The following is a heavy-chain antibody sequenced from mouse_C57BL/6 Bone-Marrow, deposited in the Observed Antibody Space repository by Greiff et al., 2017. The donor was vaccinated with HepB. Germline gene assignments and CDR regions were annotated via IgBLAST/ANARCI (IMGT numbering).Heavy chain of an antibody. CDR2: ISNGGGST. CDR1: GFTFSDYY. Sequence: EVQRVESGGGLVQPGGSLKLSCAASGFTFSDYYMYWVRQTPEKRLEWVAYISNGGGSTYYPDTVKGRFTISRDNAKNTLYLQMSRLKSEDTAMYYCARRGLRLYFDYWGQGTTLTVSS. J-gene: IGHJ2*01. D-gene: IGHD2-2*01. CDR3: ARRGLRLYFDY. V-gene: IGHV5-12*01.